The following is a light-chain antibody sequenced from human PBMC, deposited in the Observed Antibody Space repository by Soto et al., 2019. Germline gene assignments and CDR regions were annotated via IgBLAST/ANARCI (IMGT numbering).Light chain of an antibody. CDR1: SSNIGSNY. CDR3: AAWYDSSLRV. CDR2: RNN. V-gene: IGLV1-47*01. J-gene: IGLJ1*01. Sequence: QSVLTQPPSASGTPGQRVTISCSGSSSNIGSNYVYWYQQLPGTAPKLLFYRNNQRPSGVPDRFSGSKSGTSASLAISGLRSEDEADYYCAAWYDSSLRVFGTWTKLTVL.